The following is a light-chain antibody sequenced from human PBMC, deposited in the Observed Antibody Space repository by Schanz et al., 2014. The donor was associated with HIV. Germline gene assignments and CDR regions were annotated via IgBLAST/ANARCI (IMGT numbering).Light chain of an antibody. J-gene: IGLJ2*01. Sequence: QSALTQPASVSGSPGQSITISCTGTSSDVGGYNYVSWYQQHPGKAPKLMIYDVSNRPSGVSNRFSGSKSGNTASLTISGLQPDDEADYYCSSYTSSHVVFGGGTKLTVL. CDR3: SSYTSSHVV. CDR2: DVS. CDR1: SSDVGGYNY. V-gene: IGLV2-14*03.